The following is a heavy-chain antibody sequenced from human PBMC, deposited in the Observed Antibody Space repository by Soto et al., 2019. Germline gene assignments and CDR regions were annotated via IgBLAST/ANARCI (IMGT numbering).Heavy chain of an antibody. D-gene: IGHD1-26*01. V-gene: IGHV3-30-3*01. CDR2: ISYDGANK. J-gene: IGHJ5*02. CDR3: ARDRFGQGEGYLET. CDR1: GFTFSRYA. Sequence: QVQLVDSVGGVVQPGRSLRLSCAASGFTFSRYAMHWVRQAPGKGLECVAAISYDGANKNYADSVKGRFTISRDNSNNTVYVQMSSLRPEDTAIYSCARDRFGQGEGYLETWGQGILVTVSS.